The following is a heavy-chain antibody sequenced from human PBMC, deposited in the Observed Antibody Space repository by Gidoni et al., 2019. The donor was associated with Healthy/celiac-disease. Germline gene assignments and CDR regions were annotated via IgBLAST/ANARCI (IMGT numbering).Heavy chain of an antibody. D-gene: IGHD2-15*01. Sequence: QVQLVESGGGVVQPGRSLRLSCAASGFTFSGYGMHWVRQAPGKGLGWVAVIWYDGSNKYYADSVKGRFTISRDNSKNTLYLQMNSLRAEDTAVYYCARSSSGGSWEVYYYGMDVWGQGTTVTVSS. CDR1: GFTFSGYG. CDR2: IWYDGSNK. V-gene: IGHV3-33*01. J-gene: IGHJ6*02. CDR3: ARSSSGGSWEVYYYGMDV.